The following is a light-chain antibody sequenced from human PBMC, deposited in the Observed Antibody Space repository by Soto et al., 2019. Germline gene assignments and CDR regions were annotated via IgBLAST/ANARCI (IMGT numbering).Light chain of an antibody. J-gene: IGKJ2*01. CDR2: GAS. V-gene: IGKV1-39*01. Sequence: DLQMTQSPSSLAASVGDRVTISCRASQIISTYLNWYQQKPGQVPTLLIYGASSLQSGVPSRFSASGSGTDFTLSISSLQREDFATYYCQQSYSTPHTFGQGTKLEIK. CDR1: QIISTY. CDR3: QQSYSTPHT.